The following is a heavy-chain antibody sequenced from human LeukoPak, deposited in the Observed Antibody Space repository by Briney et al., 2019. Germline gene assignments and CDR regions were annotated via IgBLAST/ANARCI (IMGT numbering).Heavy chain of an antibody. D-gene: IGHD1-1*01. Sequence: SETLSLTCAVYGGSFSGYYWSWIRQPPGKGLEWIGYIYYSGSTNYNPSLKSRVTISVDTSKNQFSLKLSSVTAADTAVYYCARGLSGTLSNWGQGTLVTVSS. J-gene: IGHJ4*02. CDR1: GGSFSGYY. V-gene: IGHV4-59*01. CDR2: IYYSGST. CDR3: ARGLSGTLSN.